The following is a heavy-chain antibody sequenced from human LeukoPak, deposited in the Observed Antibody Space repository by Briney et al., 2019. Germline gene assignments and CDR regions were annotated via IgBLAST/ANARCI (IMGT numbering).Heavy chain of an antibody. J-gene: IGHJ4*02. Sequence: GESLKISCKGSGYSFTSYWIICVRQMPGKGLEWMGRIDPSDSYTNYSPSFQGHVTISADKSITTAYLYWSSLRTSDTAMYYCATRNTYGLDSWGQGTLVTVSS. D-gene: IGHD3-10*01. CDR3: ATRNTYGLDS. V-gene: IGHV5-10-1*01. CDR2: IDPSDSYT. CDR1: GYSFTSYW.